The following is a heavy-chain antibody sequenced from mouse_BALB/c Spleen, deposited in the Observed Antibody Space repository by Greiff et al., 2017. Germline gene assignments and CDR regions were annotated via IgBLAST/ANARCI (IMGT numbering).Heavy chain of an antibody. CDR3: ARSRYYSSSFYFDY. Sequence: QVQLQQPGAELVMPGASVKMSCKASGYTFTDYWMHWVKQRPGQGLEWIGAIDTSDSYTSYNQKFKGKATLTVDESSSTAYMQLSSLTSEDSAVYYCARSRYYSSSFYFDYWGQGTTLTVSS. V-gene: IGHV1-69*01. D-gene: IGHD1-1*01. CDR2: IDTSDSYT. CDR1: GYTFTDYW. J-gene: IGHJ2*01.